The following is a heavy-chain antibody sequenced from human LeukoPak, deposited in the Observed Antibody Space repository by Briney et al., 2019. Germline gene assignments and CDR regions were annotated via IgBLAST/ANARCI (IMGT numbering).Heavy chain of an antibody. CDR3: TRSGYRHPYHFES. CDR1: GFTFSTYG. CDR2: ISASGGSA. D-gene: IGHD3-22*01. J-gene: IGHJ4*02. Sequence: GGSLRLSCAASGFTFSTYGMSWVRQAPGRGLEWLSGISASGGSAYYADSVKGRFTISRDNSKDTLYLQMNSLRADDTAIYYCTRSGYRHPYHFESWGQGTLVIVSS. V-gene: IGHV3-23*01.